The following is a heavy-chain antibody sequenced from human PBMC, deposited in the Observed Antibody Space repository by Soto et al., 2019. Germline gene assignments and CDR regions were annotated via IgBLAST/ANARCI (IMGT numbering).Heavy chain of an antibody. V-gene: IGHV1-18*01. D-gene: IGHD3-22*01. CDR1: GYTFTSYG. J-gene: IGHJ1*01. CDR2: ISAYNGNT. Sequence: ASVKVSCKASGYTFTSYGISWVRQAPGQGLEWMGWISAYNGNTNYAQKLQGRVTMTTDTSTSTAYMELRSLRSDDTAVYYCARPSYYYDSSGAPFQHSGQGTLVTVSS. CDR3: ARPSYYYDSSGAPFQH.